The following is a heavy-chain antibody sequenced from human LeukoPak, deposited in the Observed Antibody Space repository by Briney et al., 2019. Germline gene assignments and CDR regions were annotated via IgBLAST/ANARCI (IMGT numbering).Heavy chain of an antibody. CDR1: GYTFTGYY. V-gene: IGHV1-2*06. CDR2: INPNSGGT. CDR3: ARETTVTTGELDY. D-gene: IGHD4-17*01. J-gene: IGHJ4*02. Sequence: ASVKVSCKASGYTFTGYYMHWVRQAPGQGLEWMGRINPNSGGTNYAQKFQGRVTMTRDTSISTAYMELSRLRSDDTAVYYCARETTVTTGELDYWGQGTLVTVSS.